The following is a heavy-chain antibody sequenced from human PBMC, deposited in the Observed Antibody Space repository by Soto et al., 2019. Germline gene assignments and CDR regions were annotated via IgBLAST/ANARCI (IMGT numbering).Heavy chain of an antibody. D-gene: IGHD2-2*01. CDR3: ATDQGRYCSSTSRFVDY. Sequence: SVKVSCKASGGTFSSYAISWVRQAPGQGLEWMGGIIPIFGIANYAQKFQGRVTITADESTSTAYMELSSLRSEDTAVYYCATDQGRYCSSTSRFVDYWGQGTLVTVSS. V-gene: IGHV1-69*13. J-gene: IGHJ4*02. CDR2: IIPIFGIA. CDR1: GGTFSSYA.